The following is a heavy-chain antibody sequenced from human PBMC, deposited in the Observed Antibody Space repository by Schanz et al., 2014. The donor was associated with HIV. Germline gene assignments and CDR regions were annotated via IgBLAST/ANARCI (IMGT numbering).Heavy chain of an antibody. CDR1: GYTFNDYY. CDR2: INGDDGAT. D-gene: IGHD3-16*02. V-gene: IGHV1-2*02. J-gene: IGHJ4*02. Sequence: QVQLMQSGAELKKPGASVRVSCKTSGYTFNDYYIHWVRQAPGEGLEWMGWINGDDGATRYSQKFQGRVTMTGDRSTSTAYRELSRLRSADTAVYYCPPCRCDGELSLLRYWGQGTLVTVSS. CDR3: PPCRCDGELSLLRY.